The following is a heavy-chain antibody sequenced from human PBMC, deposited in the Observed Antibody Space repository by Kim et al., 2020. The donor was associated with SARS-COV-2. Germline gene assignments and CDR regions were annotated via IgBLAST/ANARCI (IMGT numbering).Heavy chain of an antibody. CDR3: ARDLVHMVRGVITDWFDP. Sequence: SVKVSCKASGGTFSSYAISWVRQAPGQGLEWMGGIIPIFGTANYAQKFQGRVTITADESTSTAYMELSSLRSEDTAMYYCARDLVHMVRGVITDWFDPWGQGTLVTVSS. CDR1: GGTFSSYA. D-gene: IGHD3-10*01. V-gene: IGHV1-69*13. CDR2: IIPIFGTA. J-gene: IGHJ5*02.